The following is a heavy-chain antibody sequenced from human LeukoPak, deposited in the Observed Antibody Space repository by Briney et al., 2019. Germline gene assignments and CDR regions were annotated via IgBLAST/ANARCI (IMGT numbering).Heavy chain of an antibody. Sequence: ASVKVSCKASGYTXTSYYMHWVRQAPGQGLEWMGIINPSGGSTSYAQKFQGRVTMTRDTSTSTVYMELTRLRSEDTAVYYCASVKPNYYDSSAYGTFDIWGQGTIVTVSS. CDR2: INPSGGST. CDR3: ASVKPNYYDSSAYGTFDI. CDR1: GYTXTSYY. V-gene: IGHV1-46*01. D-gene: IGHD3-22*01. J-gene: IGHJ3*02.